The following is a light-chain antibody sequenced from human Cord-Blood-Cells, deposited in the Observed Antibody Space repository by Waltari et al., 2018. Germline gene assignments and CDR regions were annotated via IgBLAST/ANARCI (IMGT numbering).Light chain of an antibody. CDR2: RNS. CDR3: AAWDESLSGPV. J-gene: IGLJ3*02. Sequence: QSVLTQPPSASGTPGQRVTISCSGSSSNIGSNYVYWYQQLPGTAPKLLIYRNSQRPSAAPERFSGSTCGTSAYLAISGLRSEEEADYYCAAWDESLSGPVFGGGTKLTVL. CDR1: SSNIGSNY. V-gene: IGLV1-47*01.